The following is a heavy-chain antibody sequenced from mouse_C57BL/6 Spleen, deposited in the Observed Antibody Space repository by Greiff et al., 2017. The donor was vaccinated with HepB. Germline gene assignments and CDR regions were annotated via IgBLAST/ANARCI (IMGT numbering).Heavy chain of an antibody. CDR1: GFTFSSYG. CDR2: ISSGGSYT. Sequence: EVKLVESGGDLVKPGGSLKLSCAASGFTFSSYGMSWVRQTPDKRLEWVATISSGGSYTYYPDSVKGRFTISRDNAKNTLYLQMSSLKSEDTAMYYCARQEDYGYDYWFAYWGQGPLVTVSA. J-gene: IGHJ3*01. V-gene: IGHV5-6*01. D-gene: IGHD2-2*01. CDR3: ARQEDYGYDYWFAY.